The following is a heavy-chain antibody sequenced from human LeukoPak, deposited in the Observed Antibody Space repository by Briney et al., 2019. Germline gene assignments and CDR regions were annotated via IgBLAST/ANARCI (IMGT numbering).Heavy chain of an antibody. CDR2: ISYDGSNK. D-gene: IGHD3-22*01. CDR1: GFTFSSYA. V-gene: IGHV3-30*04. CDR3: ARGNYYYDSSGYYYFDY. J-gene: IGHJ4*02. Sequence: GGSLRLSCAASGFTFSSYAMHWVRQAPGKGLEWVAVISYDGSNKYYADSVKGRFTISRDNYKNTLYLQMNSLRAEDTAVYYCARGNYYYDSSGYYYFDYWGQGTLVTVSS.